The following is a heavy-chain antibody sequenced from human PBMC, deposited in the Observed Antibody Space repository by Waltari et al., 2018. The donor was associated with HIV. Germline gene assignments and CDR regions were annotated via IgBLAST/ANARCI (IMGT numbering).Heavy chain of an antibody. CDR3: ARVSRVATVDY. Sequence: EVQLVESGGGLIQPGGSLRLSCAASGFTVSSNYMSWVRQAPGKGLEGVSVIFSGGSTYYADSVKGRFTISRDNSKNTLYLQMNSLRAEDTAVYYCARVSRVATVDYWGQGTLVTVSS. D-gene: IGHD5-12*01. CDR2: IFSGGST. V-gene: IGHV3-53*01. J-gene: IGHJ4*02. CDR1: GFTVSSNY.